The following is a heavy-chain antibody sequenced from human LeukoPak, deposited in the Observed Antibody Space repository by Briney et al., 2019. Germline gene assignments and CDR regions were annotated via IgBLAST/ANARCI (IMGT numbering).Heavy chain of an antibody. Sequence: PSETLSLTCTVSGYSISSGYYWGWMRQPPGKGLEWIGSIYHSGSTFYNPSLKSRVTISVDTSKNQFSLKLSSVTAADTAVYYCARGGGYSYETYYFDYWGQRTLVTVSS. J-gene: IGHJ4*02. CDR2: IYHSGST. CDR1: GYSISSGYY. V-gene: IGHV4-38-2*02. D-gene: IGHD5-18*01. CDR3: ARGGGYSYETYYFDY.